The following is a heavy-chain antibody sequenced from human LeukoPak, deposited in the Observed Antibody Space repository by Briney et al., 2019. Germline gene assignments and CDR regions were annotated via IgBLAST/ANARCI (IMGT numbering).Heavy chain of an antibody. V-gene: IGHV1-18*01. CDR2: INAYNGNT. Sequence: ASVKVSCKASGYTFTSYGISWGRQAPGQGLEWMGWINAYNGNTNYAQKLQGRVTMTTDTSTSTAYMELRSLRSDDTAVYYCATEGRIAVAGWEFPFDYWGQGTLVTVSS. CDR3: ATEGRIAVAGWEFPFDY. D-gene: IGHD6-19*01. J-gene: IGHJ4*02. CDR1: GYTFTSYG.